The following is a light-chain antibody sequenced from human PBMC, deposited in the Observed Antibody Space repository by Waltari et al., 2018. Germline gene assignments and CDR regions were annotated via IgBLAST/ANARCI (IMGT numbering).Light chain of an antibody. Sequence: GTSSDVGGYNYVSWYQHHPGKAPKLMIYEVSKRPSGVPDRFSGSKSGNTASLTVSGLQTEDEADYYCSSYAGNHVVFGGGTKLTVL. V-gene: IGLV2-8*01. CDR1: SSDVGGYNY. CDR3: SSYAGNHVV. J-gene: IGLJ2*01. CDR2: EVS.